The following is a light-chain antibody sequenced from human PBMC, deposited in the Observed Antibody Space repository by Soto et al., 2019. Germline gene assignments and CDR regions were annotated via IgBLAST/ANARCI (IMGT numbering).Light chain of an antibody. CDR1: QGISSY. CDR3: QHYYSYPRGFT. Sequence: AIRMTQSPSSLSASTGDRVTITCRASQGISSYLAWYQQKPGKAPKLLIYAASTLQSGVPSRFSGSGSGTDFTLTISCLQSEDFATYYCQHYYSYPRGFTFGPGTKVDIK. CDR2: AAS. V-gene: IGKV1-8*01. J-gene: IGKJ3*01.